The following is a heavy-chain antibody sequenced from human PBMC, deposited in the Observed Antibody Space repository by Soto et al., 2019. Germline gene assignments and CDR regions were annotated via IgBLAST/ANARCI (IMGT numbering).Heavy chain of an antibody. CDR1: GFTFSSYA. D-gene: IGHD1-26*01. CDR3: ASPLSGSYSEFDY. V-gene: IGHV3-30-3*01. J-gene: IGHJ4*02. Sequence: QVQLVESGGGVVQPGRSLRLSCAASGFTFSSYALHWVRQAPGKGLEWVAVISYDESNKYYADSVKGRFTISRDNSKNTLYLQMNSLRTEDTAVYYCASPLSGSYSEFDYWRQGTLVTVSS. CDR2: ISYDESNK.